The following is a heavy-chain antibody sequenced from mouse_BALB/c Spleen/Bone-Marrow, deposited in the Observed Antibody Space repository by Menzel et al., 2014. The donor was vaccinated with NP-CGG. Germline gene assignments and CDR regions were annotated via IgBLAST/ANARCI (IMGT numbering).Heavy chain of an antibody. D-gene: IGHD2-2*01. CDR2: ISGGGRP. J-gene: IGHJ3*01. V-gene: IGHV5-6-5*01. Sequence: EVMLVESGGGLVKPGGSLKLSCAASGFTFNNYAMSWVRQTTEKRLEWVAPISGGGRPYYPDSLKGRFTIPRDNATNILCLQMSSLRSEDTAMYACAREGDGYVPAWFAYWGQGTLVTVS. CDR3: AREGDGYVPAWFAY. CDR1: GFTFNNYA.